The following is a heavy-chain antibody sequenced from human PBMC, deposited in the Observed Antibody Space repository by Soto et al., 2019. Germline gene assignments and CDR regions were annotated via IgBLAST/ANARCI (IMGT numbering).Heavy chain of an antibody. CDR2: MNPNSGNT. Sequence: ASVKVSCKASGYTFTSYDINWVRQATGQGLEWMGWMNPNSGNTGYAQKFQGRVTMTRNTSISTAYMEMSSLRSEDTAVYYCARGRGEKNWNYYYYYYMDVWGKGTTVTVS. V-gene: IGHV1-8*01. CDR3: ARGRGEKNWNYYYYYYMDV. CDR1: GYTFTSYD. J-gene: IGHJ6*03. D-gene: IGHD1-1*01.